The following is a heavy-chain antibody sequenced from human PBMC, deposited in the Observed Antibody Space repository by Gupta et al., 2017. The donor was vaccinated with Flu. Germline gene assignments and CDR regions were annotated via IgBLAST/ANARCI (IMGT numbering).Heavy chain of an antibody. V-gene: IGHV3-33*01. CDR1: EFSISPYA. CDR2: IWYEGRNK. CDR3: ARDPQQSGFARDV. J-gene: IGHJ6*02. Sequence: QALLVESGGGVVQPGRSLRLSCAASEFSISPYAMHWVRQAPGKGLEWVAFIWYEGRNKEYTESVKGRFTIARDNSRNTVYRQMNSLRVEDTAVYDGARDPQQSGFARDVWGQVTTGTVSS. D-gene: IGHD3-10*01.